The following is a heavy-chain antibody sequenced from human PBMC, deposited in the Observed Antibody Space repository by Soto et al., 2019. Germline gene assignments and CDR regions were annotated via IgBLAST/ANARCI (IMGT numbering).Heavy chain of an antibody. CDR2: IIPISGTA. CDR1: GGTFSSYA. J-gene: IGHJ6*02. D-gene: IGHD2-2*01. CDR3: ARSQGSSTSLEIYYYYYYGMDV. V-gene: IGHV1-69*01. Sequence: QVQLVQSGAEVKKPGSSVKVSCKAPGGTFSSYAISWVRQAPGQGLEWMGGIIPISGTANYAQKFQGRVTITADESTSTAYMELSSLRSEDTAVYYCARSQGSSTSLEIYYYYYYGMDVWGHGTTVTVSS.